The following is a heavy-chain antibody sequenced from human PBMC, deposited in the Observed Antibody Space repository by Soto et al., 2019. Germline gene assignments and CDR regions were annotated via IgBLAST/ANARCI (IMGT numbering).Heavy chain of an antibody. V-gene: IGHV1-18*01. CDR1: GYTFTSYG. J-gene: IGHJ5*02. Sequence: QVQLVQSGAEVKKPGASVKVSCKASGYTFTSYGISWVRQAPGQGLEWMGWISAYNGNTNYAQKLQGRVTMTTDTTPRTGYNEPRGLRTDDPAVYFWAGGPPGDRWFDPWGQGTLVTVSS. CDR2: ISAYNGNT. D-gene: IGHD3-16*01. CDR3: AGGPPGDRWFDP.